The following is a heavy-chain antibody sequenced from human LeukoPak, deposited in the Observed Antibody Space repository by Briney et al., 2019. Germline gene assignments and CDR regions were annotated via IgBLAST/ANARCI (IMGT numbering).Heavy chain of an antibody. CDR3: AKDTVSSGYSYYAMDV. CDR1: GYTFDDYA. Sequence: PGGSLRLSCAGSGYTFDDYAMHWVRQTPGKGLEWVSLVSWNGRSTSYADSVKGRFTISRDNSKNSLYLQMNSLRPEDTALYYCAKDTVSSGYSYYAMDVWGKGTTVTVSS. D-gene: IGHD5-18*01. J-gene: IGHJ6*04. CDR2: VSWNGRST. V-gene: IGHV3-43D*04.